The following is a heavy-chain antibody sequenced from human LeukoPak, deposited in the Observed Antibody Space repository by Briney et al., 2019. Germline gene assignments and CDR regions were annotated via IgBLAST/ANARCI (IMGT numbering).Heavy chain of an antibody. CDR1: GFTFSSYG. D-gene: IGHD3-3*02. Sequence: GGSLRLSCAASGFTFSSYGMHWVRQAPGKGLEWVAVIWYDGSNKYYADSVKGRFTISRDNAKNSLYLQMNSLRAEDTAVYYCARGPISPWGQGTLVTVSS. J-gene: IGHJ5*02. V-gene: IGHV3-33*01. CDR2: IWYDGSNK. CDR3: ARGPISP.